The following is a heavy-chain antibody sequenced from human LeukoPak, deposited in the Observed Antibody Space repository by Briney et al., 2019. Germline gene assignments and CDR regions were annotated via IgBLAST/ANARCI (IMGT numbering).Heavy chain of an antibody. J-gene: IGHJ5*02. CDR1: GGSISSYY. V-gene: IGHV4-59*08. CDR2: ISYSGST. CDR3: ARHDGPGRPRYCSGGSCYSLDP. D-gene: IGHD2-15*01. Sequence: SETLSLTCTVFGGSISSYYWSWIRQPPGRGLEWLGYISYSGSTSYNPSLKSRVTISVDTSKNQFSLKLSSVTAADTAVYYCARHDGPGRPRYCSGGSCYSLDPWGQGTLVTVSS.